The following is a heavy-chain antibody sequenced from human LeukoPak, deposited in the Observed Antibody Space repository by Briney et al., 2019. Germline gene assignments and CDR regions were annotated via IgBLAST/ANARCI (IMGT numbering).Heavy chain of an antibody. CDR3: ARDLETLAARNELIWSNWIDP. J-gene: IGHJ5*02. CDR1: GFTFSSYA. CDR2: ISDTDDST. Sequence: GGSLRLSCAASGFTFSSYAMNWVRQAPGKGLEWVSSISDTDDSTYDADSVKGRFSISRDNSKNTLYLQMNSLRGDDTAMYYCARDLETLAARNELIWSNWIDPWGQGTLVTVSS. D-gene: IGHD6-6*01. V-gene: IGHV3-23*01.